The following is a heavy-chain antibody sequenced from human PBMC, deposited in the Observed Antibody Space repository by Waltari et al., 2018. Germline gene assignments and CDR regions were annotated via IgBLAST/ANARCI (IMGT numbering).Heavy chain of an antibody. J-gene: IGHJ5*02. CDR1: GFTFRNYC. CDR2: IKGYRSKK. CDR3: ARDNSITGTTWGFDL. Sequence: EVQLVESGGDLVQPGGSLRLPCVASGFTFRNYCMIWVRQAPGKGLQWVADIKGYRSKKYYVDSVKGRFTISRDNAEKSVYLQMSSLRAEDTAIYYCARDNSITGTTWGFDLWGQGTLVTISS. V-gene: IGHV3-7*03. D-gene: IGHD1-20*01.